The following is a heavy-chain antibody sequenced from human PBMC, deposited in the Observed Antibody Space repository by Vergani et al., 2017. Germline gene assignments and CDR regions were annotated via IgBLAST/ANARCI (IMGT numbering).Heavy chain of an antibody. J-gene: IGHJ3*02. Sequence: QVQLQESGPGLVKPSETLSLTCTVSGGSISSYYWSWIRQPPGKGLEWIGYIYYSGRTNYNPSLKSRVTISVDTSKNQFSLKLSSVTAADTAVYYCARGGVGLTHDAFDIWGQGTMVTVSS. CDR2: IYYSGRT. CDR3: ARGGVGLTHDAFDI. V-gene: IGHV4-59*01. CDR1: GGSISSYY. D-gene: IGHD4/OR15-4a*01.